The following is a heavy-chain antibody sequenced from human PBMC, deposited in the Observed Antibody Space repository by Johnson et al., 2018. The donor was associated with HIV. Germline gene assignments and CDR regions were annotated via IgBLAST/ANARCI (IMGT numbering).Heavy chain of an antibody. Sequence: VQLVESGGGLVQPGGSLRLSCAASGSTFSNAWMNWVRQAPGKGLEWVGRIKSKTDGGTTDYAAPVKGRFTISRDDSKNTLYLQMNSLKTEDTAVYYCTTGSNQVGRAGFDIWGQGTMVTVSS. D-gene: IGHD3-10*01. CDR1: GSTFSNAW. J-gene: IGHJ3*02. CDR2: IKSKTDGGTT. V-gene: IGHV3-15*01. CDR3: TTGSNQVGRAGFDI.